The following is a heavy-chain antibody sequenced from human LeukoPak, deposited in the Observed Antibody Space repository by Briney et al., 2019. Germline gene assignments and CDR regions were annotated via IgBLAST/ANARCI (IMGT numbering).Heavy chain of an antibody. V-gene: IGHV3-20*04. CDR1: VFTFDDYG. CDR3: ARDADYYFDQ. J-gene: IGHJ4*02. CDR2: IDWNGSST. Sequence: PGGSLRLSCAASVFTFDDYGMSWVRQAPGKGLEWVSSIDWNGSSTGYADSVKGRFTISRDNAKNSLYLQMNSLRAEDTALYYCARDADYYFDQWGQGTLVTVSS.